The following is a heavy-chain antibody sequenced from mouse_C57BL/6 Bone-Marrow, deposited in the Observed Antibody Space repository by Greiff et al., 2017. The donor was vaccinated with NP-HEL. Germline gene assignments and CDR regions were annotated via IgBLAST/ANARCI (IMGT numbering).Heavy chain of an antibody. CDR1: GFPLTSYG. CDR3: AKNGGLRREFAY. CDR2: IWRGGST. J-gene: IGHJ3*01. V-gene: IGHV2-5*01. Sequence: QVQLQQSGPGLVQPSQSLSITCTVSGFPLTSYGVHWVRPSPGKGLEWLGVIWRGGSTDYNAAFMSRLSITKDNSKSKVFFKMNSLQADDTAIDYGAKNGGLRREFAYWGQGTLVTVSA. D-gene: IGHD2-4*01.